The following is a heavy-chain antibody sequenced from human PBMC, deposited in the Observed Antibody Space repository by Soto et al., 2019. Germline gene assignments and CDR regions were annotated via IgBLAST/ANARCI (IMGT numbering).Heavy chain of an antibody. Sequence: QVQLVQSGAEVKKPGASVKVSCKASGYTFTSYDIIWVRQATGQGLEWMGWMNPSTGNTDSAEKFQGRLTMTRNTSISTVYTELSIRSFEDTAVYYCAISRIIVAGGFDPWGQGTLVTVSS. CDR2: MNPSTGNT. D-gene: IGHD3-22*01. J-gene: IGHJ5*02. CDR1: GYTFTSYD. V-gene: IGHV1-8*01. CDR3: AISRIIVAGGFDP.